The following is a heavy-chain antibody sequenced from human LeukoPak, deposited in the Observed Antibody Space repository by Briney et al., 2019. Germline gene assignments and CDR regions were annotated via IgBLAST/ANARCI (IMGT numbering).Heavy chain of an antibody. V-gene: IGHV4-39*02. CDR3: ARDPHVWDYGDFPRGMDV. CDR2: IYYSGSI. D-gene: IGHD4-17*01. CDR1: GGSISSSSYY. J-gene: IGHJ6*02. Sequence: SETLSLTCTVSGGSISSSSYYWGWIRQPPGKGLEWIGSIYYSGSIYYNPSLKSRVTISVDTSKNHFSLKLNSVTAADTAVYYCARDPHVWDYGDFPRGMDVWGQGTTVTVSS.